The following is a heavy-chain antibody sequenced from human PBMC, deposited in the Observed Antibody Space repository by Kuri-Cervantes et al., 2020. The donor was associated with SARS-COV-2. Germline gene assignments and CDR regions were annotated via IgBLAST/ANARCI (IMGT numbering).Heavy chain of an antibody. Sequence: GESLKISCAASGFAVNSFYMSWVRQAPGKGLEWISNINSGGSTYYADFVKGRFTISRDDSKNTLYLQMNSLRPEDTAMYYCATETFDYWGQGTRVTVSS. CDR2: INSGGST. J-gene: IGHJ4*02. V-gene: IGHV3-66*02. D-gene: IGHD4-11*01. CDR3: ATETFDY. CDR1: GFAVNSFY.